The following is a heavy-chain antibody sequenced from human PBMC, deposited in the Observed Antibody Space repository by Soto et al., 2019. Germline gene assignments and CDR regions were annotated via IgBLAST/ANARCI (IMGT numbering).Heavy chain of an antibody. CDR2: IDASGNT. J-gene: IGHJ6*02. D-gene: IGHD1-1*01. Sequence: SETLSLTCTVSVGSITTYYWNWIRQPAGKGLEWIGRIDASGNTNYNPSLNSRVTLSVDTSKKQFSLKLTSVTAADTAVYYCARFSNNWFQTEGMDVWGQGTTVTVSS. V-gene: IGHV4-4*07. CDR1: VGSITTYY. CDR3: ARFSNNWFQTEGMDV.